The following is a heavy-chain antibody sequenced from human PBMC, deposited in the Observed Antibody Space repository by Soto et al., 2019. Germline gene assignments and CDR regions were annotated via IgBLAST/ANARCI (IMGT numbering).Heavy chain of an antibody. CDR1: GFTFSTYA. J-gene: IGHJ3*02. V-gene: IGHV3-23*01. D-gene: IGHD7-27*01. CDR3: AKGGLGYAFDI. CDR2: ISGSGGTT. Sequence: EVQMLESVGGLLQPGESLRLACAASGFTFSTYAMSWVRQAPGKGLEWVAVISGSGGTTSYADSVKGGFTISRYNSESTLYMQMNGLGAEDTAVYYCAKGGLGYAFDIWGQGTMVTVSS.